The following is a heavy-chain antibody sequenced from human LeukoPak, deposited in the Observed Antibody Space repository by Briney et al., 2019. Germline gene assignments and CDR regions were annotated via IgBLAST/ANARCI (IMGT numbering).Heavy chain of an antibody. Sequence: SETLSLTCTVSGGSISSSSYYWGWIRQPPGKELEWIGSIYYSGSTYYNPSLKSRVTISVDTSKNQFSLKLSSVTAADTAVYYCARDPGQNYGDYVSDAFDIWGQGTMVTVSS. CDR2: IYYSGST. CDR3: ARDPGQNYGDYVSDAFDI. D-gene: IGHD4-17*01. CDR1: GGSISSSSYY. V-gene: IGHV4-39*07. J-gene: IGHJ3*02.